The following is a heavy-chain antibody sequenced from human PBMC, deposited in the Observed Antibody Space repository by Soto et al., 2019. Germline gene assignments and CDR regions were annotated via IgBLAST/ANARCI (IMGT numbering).Heavy chain of an antibody. CDR2: ITPIFDTT. D-gene: IGHD2-21*01. CDR3: ARYPNLLNNWFDP. Sequence: QIHLVHSGAEVMKPGSSLKISCKASGGTFSNYAISWVRQAPGHGLEWMGGITPIFDTTNYGQKFQVRLTITADTSTSTAYMELSGLRSHDTAIYFCARYPNLLNNWFDPWGQGTLVTVSS. J-gene: IGHJ5*02. CDR1: GGTFSNYA. V-gene: IGHV1-69*06.